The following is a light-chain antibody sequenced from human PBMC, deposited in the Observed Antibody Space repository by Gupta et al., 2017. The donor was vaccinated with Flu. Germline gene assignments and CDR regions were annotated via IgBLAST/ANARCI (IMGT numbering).Light chain of an antibody. Sequence: SYVLTQPPSVSVAPGQTARITCGGNNIGGKSVHWCQQKPGQAPVRVVDADSDRPSGIPERFSGYNAENTATCKISRVEAGEEADDYCKVWDSRSEVCVFGGGTKMTVL. J-gene: IGLJ3*02. V-gene: IGLV3-21*02. CDR3: KVWDSRSEVCV. CDR1: NIGGKS. CDR2: ADS.